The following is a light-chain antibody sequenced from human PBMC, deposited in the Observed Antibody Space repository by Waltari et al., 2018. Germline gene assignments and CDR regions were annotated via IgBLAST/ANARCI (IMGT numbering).Light chain of an antibody. CDR3: QQSYSTPLT. J-gene: IGKJ4*01. Sequence: DIQMTQSPSSLSASVGDRVTITCRASQSISSQLNWYQQKPGKAPKLLIYPASSLQSGVPSRFSGSGSGTDFTLTISSLQPEDFATYYCQQSYSTPLTFGGGTKVEIK. CDR1: QSISSQ. CDR2: PAS. V-gene: IGKV1-39*01.